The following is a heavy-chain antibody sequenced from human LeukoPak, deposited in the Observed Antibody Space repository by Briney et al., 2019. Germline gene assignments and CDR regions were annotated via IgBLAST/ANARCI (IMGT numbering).Heavy chain of an antibody. CDR1: GYTFTSYG. D-gene: IGHD3-3*01. CDR3: ARVLVYDFWSGYQNNWFDP. Sequence: ASVKVSCKASGYTFTSYGISWVRQAPGQGLEWMGGIIPIFGTANYAQKFQGRVTITTDESTSTAYMELSSLRSEDTAVYYCARVLVYDFWSGYQNNWFDPWGQGTLVTVSS. J-gene: IGHJ5*02. V-gene: IGHV1-69*05. CDR2: IIPIFGTA.